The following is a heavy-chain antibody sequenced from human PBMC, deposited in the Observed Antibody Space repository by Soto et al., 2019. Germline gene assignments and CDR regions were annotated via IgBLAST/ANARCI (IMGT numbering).Heavy chain of an antibody. Sequence: ASVKVSCKASGYTFTSYAMHWVRQAPGQRLEWMEWINAGNGNTKYSQKFQGRVTITRDTSASTAYMELSSLRSEDTAVYYCARGVDTTSYYYYGMDVWGQGTTVTVSS. CDR3: ARGVDTTSYYYYGMDV. CDR1: GYTFTSYA. V-gene: IGHV1-3*01. D-gene: IGHD5-18*01. J-gene: IGHJ6*02. CDR2: INAGNGNT.